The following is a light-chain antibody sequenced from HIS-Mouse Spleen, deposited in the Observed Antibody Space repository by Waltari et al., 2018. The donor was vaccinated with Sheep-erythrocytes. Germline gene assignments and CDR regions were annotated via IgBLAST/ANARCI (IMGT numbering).Light chain of an antibody. Sequence: QSALTQPASVSGFPGQSITISCTGTSSDVGSYNLVSWYQQHPGKAPKLMIYEGSKRPSGVSNRCSGSKSGNTASLTISGLQAEDEADYYCCSYAGSSTLVFGGGTKLTVL. CDR3: CSYAGSSTLV. J-gene: IGLJ2*01. CDR1: SSDVGSYNL. V-gene: IGLV2-23*01. CDR2: EGS.